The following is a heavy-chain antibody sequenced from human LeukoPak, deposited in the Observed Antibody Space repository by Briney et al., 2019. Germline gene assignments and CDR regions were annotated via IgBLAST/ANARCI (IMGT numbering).Heavy chain of an antibody. CDR1: GFTFSSYS. Sequence: PGGSLRLSCAASGFTFSSYSMSWVRQAPGKGLEWVSSISSSSSYIYYADSVKGRFTISRDNAKNSLYLQMNSLRAEDTAVYYCARGSSGYDYGFDYYYYMDVWGKGTTVTVSS. CDR3: ARGSSGYDYGFDYYYYMDV. V-gene: IGHV3-21*01. J-gene: IGHJ6*03. D-gene: IGHD5-12*01. CDR2: ISSSSSYI.